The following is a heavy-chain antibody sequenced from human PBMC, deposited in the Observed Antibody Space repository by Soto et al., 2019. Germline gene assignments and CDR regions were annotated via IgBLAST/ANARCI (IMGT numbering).Heavy chain of an antibody. CDR3: ARVTSGYDFLSGWRGVGASNAFGI. Sequence: SVKVSCKASGGTFSSYAISWVRQAPGQGLEWMGGIIPIFGTANYAQKFQGRVTITADESTSTAYMELSSLRSEDTAVYYCARVTSGYDFLSGWRGVGASNAFGIWGQGTMVTVSS. D-gene: IGHD3-3*01. CDR2: IIPIFGTA. J-gene: IGHJ3*02. CDR1: GGTFSSYA. V-gene: IGHV1-69*13.